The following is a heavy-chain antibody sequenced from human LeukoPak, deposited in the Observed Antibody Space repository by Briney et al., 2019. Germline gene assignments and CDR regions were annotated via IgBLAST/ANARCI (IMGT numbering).Heavy chain of an antibody. V-gene: IGHV3-30*02. CDR1: GFTFSSYG. J-gene: IGHJ6*03. CDR3: AKVMYSSSRTHYYYYYYMDV. Sequence: GGSLRLSCAASGFTFSSYGMYWVRQAPGKGLEWVAFTRYDGSNKYYADSVKGRFTISRDNSKNTLYLQMNSLRAEDTAVYYCAKVMYSSSRTHYYYYYYMDVWGKGTTVTISS. D-gene: IGHD6-13*01. CDR2: TRYDGSNK.